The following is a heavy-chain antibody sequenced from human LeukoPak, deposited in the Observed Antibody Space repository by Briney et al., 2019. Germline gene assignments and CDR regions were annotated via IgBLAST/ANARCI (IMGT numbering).Heavy chain of an antibody. CDR1: GYTFTGYY. D-gene: IGHD2-21*02. Sequence: ASVKVSCKASGYTFTGYYMHWVRQAPGQGLEWMGWINPNSGGTNYAQKFQGRVTMTRDTSISTAYMELSRLRSDDTAVYCCARGDVVVTAYDYWGQGTLVTVSS. V-gene: IGHV1-2*02. CDR3: ARGDVVVTAYDY. CDR2: INPNSGGT. J-gene: IGHJ4*02.